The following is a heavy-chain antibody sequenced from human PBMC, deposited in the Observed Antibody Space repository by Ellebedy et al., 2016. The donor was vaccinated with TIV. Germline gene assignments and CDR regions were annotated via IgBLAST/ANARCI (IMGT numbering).Heavy chain of an antibody. CDR3: ARGKVDNGNYLPAEYFQH. CDR1: GYTFTNFG. D-gene: IGHD1-7*01. J-gene: IGHJ1*01. CDR2: INPYNANT. Sequence: ASVKVSXXASGYTFTNFGLTWVRQAPGQGLEWMGWINPYNANTNYAQKLQGRVTMTTDTSTSTAYMELRSLRSDDTAVYYCARGKVDNGNYLPAEYFQHWGQGTLVTVSS. V-gene: IGHV1-18*04.